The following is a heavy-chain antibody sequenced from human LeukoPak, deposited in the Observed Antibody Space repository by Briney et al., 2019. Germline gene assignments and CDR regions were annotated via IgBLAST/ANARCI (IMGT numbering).Heavy chain of an antibody. J-gene: IGHJ5*02. V-gene: IGHV3-30-3*01. CDR3: ARTTERLRFDP. CDR2: ISYDGSNK. D-gene: IGHD4-17*01. Sequence: GGSLRLSCAASGFTVSSNYISWVRQAPGKGLEWVAVISYDGSNKYYADSVKGRFTISRDNSKNTLYLQMNSLRAEDTAVYYCARTTERLRFDPWGQGTLVTVSS. CDR1: GFTVSSNY.